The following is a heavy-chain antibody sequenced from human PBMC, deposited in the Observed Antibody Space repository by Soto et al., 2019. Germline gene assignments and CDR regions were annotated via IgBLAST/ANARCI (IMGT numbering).Heavy chain of an antibody. D-gene: IGHD6-19*01. Sequence: PSETLSLTCTVSGGSIRSSDCTWIWKPQGKGLEWIGTISYSGSTYYNPSLKSRVTMSVDTSKNQFSLKLSSVTAADTAVYYCARVAGRFYYYYGMDVWGQGTTVTVSS. J-gene: IGHJ6*02. CDR3: ARVAGRFYYYYGMDV. CDR2: ISYSGST. CDR1: GGSIRSSD. V-gene: IGHV4-59*04.